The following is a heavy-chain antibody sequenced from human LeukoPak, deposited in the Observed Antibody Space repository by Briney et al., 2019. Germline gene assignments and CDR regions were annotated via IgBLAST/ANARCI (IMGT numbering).Heavy chain of an antibody. Sequence: PSETLSFTCTVSGGSISPYYWNWIRQPPGKGLEWIGYIYYSGSTNYNPSLKSRVTISLDMSKNQFSLKLSSVTAADTAIYYCARDVNSSGNSCYDSWGQGTLVTVSS. J-gene: IGHJ4*02. CDR3: ARDVNSSGNSCYDS. V-gene: IGHV4-59*01. CDR1: GGSISPYY. CDR2: IYYSGST. D-gene: IGHD2-15*01.